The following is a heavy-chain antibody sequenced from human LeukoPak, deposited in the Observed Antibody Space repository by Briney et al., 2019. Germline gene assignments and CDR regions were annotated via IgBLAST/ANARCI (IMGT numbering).Heavy chain of an antibody. D-gene: IGHD6-19*01. J-gene: IGHJ6*02. V-gene: IGHV3-48*04. CDR1: GFTLSSYS. CDR3: ARSGWSYYFGLDV. Sequence: QPGGSLRLSCAASGFTLSSYSFNWVRQAPGKGLEYVSYISSGSGTIYYADSVKGRFTISRDNAKNSLYLQMNSLSAEDTAVYYCARSGWSYYFGLDVWGHGTTVTVSS. CDR2: ISSGSGTI.